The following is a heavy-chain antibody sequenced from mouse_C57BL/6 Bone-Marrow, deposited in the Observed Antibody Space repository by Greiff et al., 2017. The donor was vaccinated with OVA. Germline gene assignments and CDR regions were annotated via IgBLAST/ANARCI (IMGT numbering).Heavy chain of an antibody. CDR1: GFTFSDYG. CDR2: ISSGSSTI. V-gene: IGHV5-17*01. CDR3: ARPDYYGSSYGDYAMDY. D-gene: IGHD1-1*01. J-gene: IGHJ4*01. Sequence: EVQLQESGGGLVKPGGSLKLSCAASGFTFSDYGMHWVRQAPEKGLEWVAYISSGSSTIYYADTVKGRFTISRDNAKNTLFLQMTSLRSEDTAMYYCARPDYYGSSYGDYAMDYWGQGTSVTVSS.